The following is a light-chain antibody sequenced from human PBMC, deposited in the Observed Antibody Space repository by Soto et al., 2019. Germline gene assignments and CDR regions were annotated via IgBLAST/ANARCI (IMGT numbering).Light chain of an antibody. CDR2: SNN. J-gene: IGLJ2*01. CDR3: AAWDDSLNGPV. V-gene: IGLV1-44*01. Sequence: QSVLTQPTSASGTPGQRVTISCSGSSSNIGSNTVNWYQQLPGTAPKLLIYSNNRRPSGVPDRSSGSKSGTSASLAISGLQSEDEADYYCAAWDDSLNGPVFGGGTKLTVL. CDR1: SSNIGSNT.